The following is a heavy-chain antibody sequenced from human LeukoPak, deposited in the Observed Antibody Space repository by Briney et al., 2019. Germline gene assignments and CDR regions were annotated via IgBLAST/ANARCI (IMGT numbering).Heavy chain of an antibody. J-gene: IGHJ4*02. D-gene: IGHD3-9*01. CDR3: ARLFGDILTGYYPDY. Sequence: PSETLSLTCTVSGGSISSYYWSWIRQPPGKGLEWIGYIYYSGSTNYNPSLKSRVTISVDTSKNQFSLKLSSVTAADTAVYYCARLFGDILTGYYPDYWGQGTLVTVSS. V-gene: IGHV4-59*08. CDR2: IYYSGST. CDR1: GGSISSYY.